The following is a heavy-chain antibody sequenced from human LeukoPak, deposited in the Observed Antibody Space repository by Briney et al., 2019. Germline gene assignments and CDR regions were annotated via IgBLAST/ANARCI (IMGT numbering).Heavy chain of an antibody. Sequence: GGSLRLSCAAPGFTFSSYEMNWVRQAPGKGLEWVSYISSRDTTIYYADSVKGRFTISSDNAKNSLYLQMNSLRTEDTAVYYCATPLPLDYWGQGTLVTVSS. CDR2: ISSRDTTI. V-gene: IGHV3-48*03. CDR3: ATPLPLDY. CDR1: GFTFSSYE. J-gene: IGHJ4*02.